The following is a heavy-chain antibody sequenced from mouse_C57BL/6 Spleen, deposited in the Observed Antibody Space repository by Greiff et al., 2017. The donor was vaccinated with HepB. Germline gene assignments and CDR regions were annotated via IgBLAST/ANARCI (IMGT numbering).Heavy chain of an antibody. CDR2: IYPGSGST. D-gene: IGHD1-1*01. Sequence: QVQLQQSGAELVKPGASVKMSCKASGYTFTSYWITWVKQRPGQGLEWIGDIYPGSGSTNYNEKFKSKATLTVDTSSSTAYMQLSSLTSEDSAVYYCARRDYYGSRGGYFDVWGTGTTVTVSS. CDR1: GYTFTSYW. V-gene: IGHV1-55*01. J-gene: IGHJ1*03. CDR3: ARRDYYGSRGGYFDV.